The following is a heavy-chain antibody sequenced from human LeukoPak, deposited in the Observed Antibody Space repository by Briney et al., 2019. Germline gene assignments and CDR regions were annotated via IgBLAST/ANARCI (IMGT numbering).Heavy chain of an antibody. Sequence: GGSLRLSCAASGFTFSSYSMNWVRQAPGKGLEWGSYISSSSSTIYYADSVKGRFTISRDNAKNSLYLQMNSLRAEDTAVYYCARESRYSSGWYDYWGQGTLVTVSS. CDR2: ISSSSSTI. CDR1: GFTFSSYS. CDR3: ARESRYSSGWYDY. J-gene: IGHJ4*02. V-gene: IGHV3-48*01. D-gene: IGHD6-19*01.